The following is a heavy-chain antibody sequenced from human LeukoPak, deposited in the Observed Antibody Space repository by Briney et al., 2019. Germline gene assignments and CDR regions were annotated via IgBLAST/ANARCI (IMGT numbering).Heavy chain of an antibody. J-gene: IGHJ6*02. D-gene: IGHD5-24*01. CDR2: ISGSGGST. CDR1: GFTFSSYA. V-gene: IGHV3-23*01. Sequence: GGSLRLSCAASGFTFSSYAMSWVRQAPGKGLEWVSAISGSGGSTYYADSVKGRFTISRDNSKNTLYLQMNSLRAEDTAVYYCAKDVRDGYNYYYYYGMDVWGQGITVTVSS. CDR3: AKDVRDGYNYYYYYGMDV.